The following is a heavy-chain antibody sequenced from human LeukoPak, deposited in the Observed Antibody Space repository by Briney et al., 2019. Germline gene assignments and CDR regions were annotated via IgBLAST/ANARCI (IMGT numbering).Heavy chain of an antibody. Sequence: QAGGSLRLSCAASGFTFSSYWMHWVRQAPGKGLVWVSFIRSKAYGGTIEYAASVKGRFTVSRDDSKSIAYLQMNSLKAEDTAVYYCSSRSGSGSSYFYYGMDVWGQGTTVTVSS. V-gene: IGHV3-49*04. J-gene: IGHJ6*02. CDR1: GFTFSSYW. D-gene: IGHD3-10*01. CDR2: IRSKAYGGTI. CDR3: SSRSGSGSSYFYYGMDV.